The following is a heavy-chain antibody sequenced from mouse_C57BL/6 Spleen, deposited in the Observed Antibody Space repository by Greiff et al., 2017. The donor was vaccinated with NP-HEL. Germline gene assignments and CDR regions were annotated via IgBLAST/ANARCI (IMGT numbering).Heavy chain of an antibody. V-gene: IGHV1-42*01. CDR3: ARSSPLGSFDY. Sequence: EVQLQQSGPELVKPGASVKISCKASGYSFTGYYMNWVKQSPEKSLEWIGEINPSTGGTTYNQKFKTKATLTVDKSSSTAYMQLKSLTSEDFAVYYCARSSPLGSFDYWGQGTTLTVSA. CDR1: GYSFTGYY. J-gene: IGHJ2*01. D-gene: IGHD4-1*01. CDR2: INPSTGGT.